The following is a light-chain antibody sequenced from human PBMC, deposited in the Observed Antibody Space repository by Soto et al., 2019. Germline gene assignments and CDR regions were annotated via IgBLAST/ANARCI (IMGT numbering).Light chain of an antibody. J-gene: IGLJ2*01. CDR3: LSFDSSLSVV. Sequence: QSVLTQPPSVSGAPGQRVTISCTRSSSNIGAGYDVHWYQQLPGRAPKLLIYGNTNRPSGVPDRFSGSKSGTSASLAITGLQAEDEADYYCLSFDSSLSVVFGGGTKLTVL. CDR2: GNT. V-gene: IGLV1-40*01. CDR1: SSNIGAGYD.